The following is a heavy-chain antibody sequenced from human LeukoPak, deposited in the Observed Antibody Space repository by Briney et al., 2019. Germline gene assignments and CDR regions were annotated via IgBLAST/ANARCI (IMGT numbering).Heavy chain of an antibody. V-gene: IGHV3-23*01. J-gene: IGHJ4*02. D-gene: IGHD2-2*01. CDR3: AKRSEYYCSSTSCYVDY. CDR2: ISGSGGST. CDR1: GFIFSSYA. Sequence: GGSLRLSCAASGFIFSSYAMSWVRQAPGKGLEWVSAISGSGGSTYYADSVKGRFTIPRDNSKNTLYLQMNSLRAEDTAVYYCAKRSEYYCSSTSCYVDYWGQGTLVTVSS.